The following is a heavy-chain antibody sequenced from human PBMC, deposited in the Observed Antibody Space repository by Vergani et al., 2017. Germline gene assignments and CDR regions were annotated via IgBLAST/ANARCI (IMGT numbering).Heavy chain of an antibody. CDR3: ASGKDYDNSRYRHFDY. CDR2: IKQDGSEK. D-gene: IGHD3-22*01. CDR1: GFTFTNYW. Sequence: DVQLVESGGGLVQPGGSLRLSCATSGFTFTNYWMTWVRQAPGKRLEWVANIKQDGSEKYYVDSVKGRFTISRDNAKNSLHLQMNSLRAEDTALYYCASGKDYDNSRYRHFDYWGQGILVTVSS. J-gene: IGHJ4*02. V-gene: IGHV3-7*01.